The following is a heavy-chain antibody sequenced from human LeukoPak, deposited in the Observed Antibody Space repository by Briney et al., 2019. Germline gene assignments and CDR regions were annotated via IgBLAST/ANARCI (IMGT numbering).Heavy chain of an antibody. CDR2: ISSSGSTI. CDR1: GFTFSDYY. Sequence: GGSLRLSCAASGFTFSDYYMSWIRQAPGKGLEWVSYISSSGSTIYYADSVKGRFTISRDNAKNTLYLQMSSLRAEDTAVYYCARDFDAGGTPGDDFDYWGRGTLVTVSS. V-gene: IGHV3-11*04. J-gene: IGHJ4*02. D-gene: IGHD4-23*01. CDR3: ARDFDAGGTPGDDFDY.